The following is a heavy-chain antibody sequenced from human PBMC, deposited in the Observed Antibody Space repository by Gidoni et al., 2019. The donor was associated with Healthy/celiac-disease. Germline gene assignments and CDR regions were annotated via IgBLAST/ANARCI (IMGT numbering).Heavy chain of an antibody. D-gene: IGHD3-22*01. Sequence: QVQLQESGPGLVKPSETLSLTCTVSGGSISSYSWSWIRQPPGKGLEWIGYIYYSGSTNYNPSLKSRVTISVDTSKNQFSLKLSSVTAADTAVYYCARDRGYDSSGYYYGNWFDPWGQGTLVTVSS. V-gene: IGHV4-59*01. CDR3: ARDRGYDSSGYYYGNWFDP. CDR2: IYYSGST. CDR1: GGSISSYS. J-gene: IGHJ5*02.